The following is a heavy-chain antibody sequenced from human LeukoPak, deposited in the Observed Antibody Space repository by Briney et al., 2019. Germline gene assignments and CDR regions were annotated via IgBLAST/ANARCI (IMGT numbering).Heavy chain of an antibody. CDR2: IYHSGST. CDR1: GGSISSGGYS. J-gene: IGHJ4*02. CDR3: ARVSGRGYLDY. Sequence: SQTLSLTCAVSGGSISSGGYSWSWIRQRPGKGLEWIGYIYHSGSTYYNPSLKSRVTISVDRSKNQFSLKLSSVTAADTAVYYCARVSGRGYLDYWGQGTLVTVSS. V-gene: IGHV4-30-2*01.